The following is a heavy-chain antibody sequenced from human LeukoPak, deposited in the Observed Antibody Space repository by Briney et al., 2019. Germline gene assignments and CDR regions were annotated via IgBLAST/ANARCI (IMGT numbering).Heavy chain of an antibody. CDR3: ARDGAVYDFWSGYYKPHYYYYMDV. CDR1: GGTFSSYA. Sequence: GASVKVSCKASGGTFSSYAISWVRQAPGQGLEWMGGIIPIFGTANYAQKFQGRVTITADESTSTAYMELSSLRSEDTAVYYCARDGAVYDFWSGYYKPHYYYYMDVWGKGTTVTVSS. CDR2: IIPIFGTA. D-gene: IGHD3-3*01. J-gene: IGHJ6*03. V-gene: IGHV1-69*13.